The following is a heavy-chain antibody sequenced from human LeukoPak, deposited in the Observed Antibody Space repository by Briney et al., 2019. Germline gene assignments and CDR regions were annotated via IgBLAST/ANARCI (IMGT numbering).Heavy chain of an antibody. J-gene: IGHJ6*02. CDR2: IPYDGSNK. Sequence: PGRSLRLSCAASGFTFSSYAMHWVRQAPGKGLEWVAVIPYDGSNKYYADSVKGRFTISRDNSKNTLYLQMNSLRAEDTAVYYCARGGYCSSTSCPGLDYYYGMDVWGQGTTVTVSS. V-gene: IGHV3-30-3*01. CDR3: ARGGYCSSTSCPGLDYYYGMDV. CDR1: GFTFSSYA. D-gene: IGHD2-2*01.